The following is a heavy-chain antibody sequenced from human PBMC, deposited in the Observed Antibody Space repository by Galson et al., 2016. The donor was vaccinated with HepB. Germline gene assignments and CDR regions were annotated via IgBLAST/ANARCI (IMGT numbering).Heavy chain of an antibody. D-gene: IGHD2-21*01. Sequence: SLRLSCAASGFIFSTHNMNWVRQAPGKGLEWVSYIESTGSPIYYADSVKGRLIISRDNSKNTLYLQMNSLRADDTAVYYCAKTLLGGMDVWGQGTAVTVSS. CDR3: AKTLLGGMDV. V-gene: IGHV3-48*01. CDR1: GFIFSTHN. J-gene: IGHJ6*02. CDR2: IESTGSPI.